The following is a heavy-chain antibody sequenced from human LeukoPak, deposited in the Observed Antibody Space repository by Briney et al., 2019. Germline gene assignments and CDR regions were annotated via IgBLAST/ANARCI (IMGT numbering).Heavy chain of an antibody. CDR3: AKAIAVAGTQPGFDY. J-gene: IGHJ4*02. D-gene: IGHD6-19*01. Sequence: GGSLRLSCAASGFTLNSYAMNWVRQAPGKGLEWVSSISGTGGSVYYAVSVKGRFTISRDHSKNILYLQMNSLRADDTAVYYCAKAIAVAGTQPGFDYWGQGTLVTVSS. CDR2: ISGTGGSV. CDR1: GFTLNSYA. V-gene: IGHV3-23*01.